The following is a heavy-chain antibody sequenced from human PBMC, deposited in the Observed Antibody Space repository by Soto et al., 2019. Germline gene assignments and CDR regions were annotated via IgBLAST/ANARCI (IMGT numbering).Heavy chain of an antibody. V-gene: IGHV1-3*01. Sequence: ASVKVSCKATGYSFKNYAVHWVRQAPGQRLEWMGFTNEGSGNTRFSQKFQGRISITRDTSASTVYLDLSSLTSEDTAIYYCARDDRAVSGVVTLDHWGPGTLVTVSS. CDR3: ARDDRAVSGVVTLDH. CDR1: GYSFKNYA. J-gene: IGHJ4*02. D-gene: IGHD3-3*01. CDR2: TNEGSGNT.